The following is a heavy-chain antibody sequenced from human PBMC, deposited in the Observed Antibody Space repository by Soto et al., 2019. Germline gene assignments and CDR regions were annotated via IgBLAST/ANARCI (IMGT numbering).Heavy chain of an antibody. CDR2: ISGSGGST. Sequence: GGSLRLSCAASGFTFSSYAMSWVRQAPGKGLEWVSAISGSGGSTYYADSVKGRFTISRDNSKNTLYLQMNSLRAEDTTVYYCAKDRSEGTDCTNGVCYIKPRNYYGMDVWGQGTTVTVSS. V-gene: IGHV3-23*01. CDR1: GFTFSSYA. J-gene: IGHJ6*02. CDR3: AKDRSEGTDCTNGVCYIKPRNYYGMDV. D-gene: IGHD2-8*01.